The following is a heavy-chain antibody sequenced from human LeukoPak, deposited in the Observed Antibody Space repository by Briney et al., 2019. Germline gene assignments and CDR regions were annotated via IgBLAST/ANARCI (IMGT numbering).Heavy chain of an antibody. D-gene: IGHD6-19*01. CDR1: GFTVSSNY. CDR3: ARDHRIAVAGPTYYYYGMDV. CDR2: IYSSGST. Sequence: GGSLRLSCAASGFTVSSNYMSWVRQAPGKGLEWVAGIYSSGSTYYADSVKGRFTTSRENSKNTLYLQMNSLRAEDTAVYYCARDHRIAVAGPTYYYYGMDVWGQGTTVTVSS. V-gene: IGHV3-66*01. J-gene: IGHJ6*02.